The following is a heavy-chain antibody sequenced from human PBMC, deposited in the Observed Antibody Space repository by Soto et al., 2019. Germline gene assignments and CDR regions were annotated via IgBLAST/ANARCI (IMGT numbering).Heavy chain of an antibody. CDR1: GFTFSSYG. V-gene: IGHV3-30*18. CDR3: AKDGGLMVRGGIITAYSFDY. D-gene: IGHD3-10*01. Sequence: GGSLRLSCAATGFTFSSYGMHWVRQAPGKGLEWVAVISYDGSNKYYADSVKGRFTISRDNSKNTLYLQMNSLRAEDTAVYYGAKDGGLMVRGGIITAYSFDYWGQGTLVTVSS. J-gene: IGHJ4*02. CDR2: ISYDGSNK.